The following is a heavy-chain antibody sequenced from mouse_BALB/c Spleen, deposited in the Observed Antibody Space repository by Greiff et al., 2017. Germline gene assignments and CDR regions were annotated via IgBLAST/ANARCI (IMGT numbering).Heavy chain of an antibody. CDR2: INPSNGRT. CDR3: ARGEIVTTVVGPMDY. V-gene: IGHV1S81*02. Sequence: VKLMESGAELVKPGASVKLSCKASGYTFTSYWMHWVKQRPGQGLEWIGEINPSNGRTNYNEKFKSKATLTVDKSSSTAYMQLSSLTSEDSAVYYCARGEIVTTVVGPMDYWGQGTSVTVSS. D-gene: IGHD1-1*01. CDR1: GYTFTSYW. J-gene: IGHJ4*01.